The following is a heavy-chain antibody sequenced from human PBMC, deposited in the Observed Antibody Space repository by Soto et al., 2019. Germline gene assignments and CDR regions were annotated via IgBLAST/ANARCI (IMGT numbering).Heavy chain of an antibody. V-gene: IGHV3-7*01. J-gene: IGHJ4*02. Sequence: PGGSLRLSCAASGFTFSSYWMSWVRQAPGKGLEWVANIKQDGSENYYVDSVRGRFTISRDNAKNSLYLQMNSLRDEDTAVYFCARSGDCTGTSCHLRGPFGSWGPGTLVTVSS. CDR3: ARSGDCTGTSCHLRGPFGS. D-gene: IGHD2-8*02. CDR1: GFTFSSYW. CDR2: IKQDGSEN.